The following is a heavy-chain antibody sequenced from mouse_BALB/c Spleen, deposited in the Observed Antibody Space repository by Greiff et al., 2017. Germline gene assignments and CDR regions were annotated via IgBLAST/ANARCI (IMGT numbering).Heavy chain of an antibody. V-gene: IGHV1S137*01. CDR2: ISTYYGDA. CDR3: ATGTYYFDY. CDR1: GYTFTDYA. J-gene: IGHJ2*01. Sequence: QVQLKESGAELVRPGVSVKISCKGSGYTFTDYAMHWVKQSHAKSLEWIGVISTYYGDASYNQKFKGKATMTVDKSSSTAYMELARLTSEDSAIYYCATGTYYFDYWGQGTTLTVSS. D-gene: IGHD4-1*01.